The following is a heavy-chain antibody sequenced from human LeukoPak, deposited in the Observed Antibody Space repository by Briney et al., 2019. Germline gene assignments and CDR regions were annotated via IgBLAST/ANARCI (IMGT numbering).Heavy chain of an antibody. D-gene: IGHD6-6*01. J-gene: IGHJ4*02. CDR2: SSYSGST. CDR1: GGSINVYY. Sequence: SETLSLTCSVSGGSINVYYWNWIRQSPGKGLEWIGSSSYSGSTNYNPSLNSRVTISIDTSKNRFSLKVNSVTAADTAMYYCARGGSRSYTSSTLDHWGQGTLVTVSS. V-gene: IGHV4-59*01. CDR3: ARGGSRSYTSSTLDH.